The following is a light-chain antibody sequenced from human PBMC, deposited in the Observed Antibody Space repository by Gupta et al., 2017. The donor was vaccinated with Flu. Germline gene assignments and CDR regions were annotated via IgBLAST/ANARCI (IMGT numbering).Light chain of an antibody. CDR1: SSDVGGYNY. J-gene: IGLJ1*01. CDR2: DVS. CDR3: SSYTTISSAAYV. Sequence: QSALTQPASVSGSPGQSIAISCTGTSSDVGGYNYVSWYQQHPGKAPKLIIYDVSNRPSGVSNRFSGSKSGNTASLTISGLHAEDEADYYCSSYTTISSAAYVFGTGTRVTVL. V-gene: IGLV2-14*01.